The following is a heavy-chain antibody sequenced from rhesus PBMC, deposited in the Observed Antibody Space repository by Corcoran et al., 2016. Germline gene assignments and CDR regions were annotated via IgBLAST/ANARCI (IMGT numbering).Heavy chain of an antibody. CDR2: ISVAGDT. CDR3: AREPYGGSYGFDY. D-gene: IGHD4-29*01. Sequence: VEQLVESGGGLVQPGASLRLSCAASEFTFSRYDMHWVRQAPGKGLEWLSTISVAGDTFYPDSVKGRFTISRDNAKNSLYLQMNSLRAEDTAVYYCAREPYGGSYGFDYWGQGVLVTVSS. V-gene: IGHV3-132*01. J-gene: IGHJ4*01. CDR1: EFTFSRYD.